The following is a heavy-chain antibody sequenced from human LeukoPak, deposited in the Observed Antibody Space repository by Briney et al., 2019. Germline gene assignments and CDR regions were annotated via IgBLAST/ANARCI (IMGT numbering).Heavy chain of an antibody. CDR3: ARALVGAMFHALAV. V-gene: IGHV3-23*01. Sequence: GAPRLSCAASGFTFTSYAMNWVRQAPGKGLEWVSVVSASGDGTNYADSVRGRCTISRDNSKNTMHLQVNSLRAEDTALYFCARALVGAMFHALAVGGQ. J-gene: IGHJ3*01. CDR1: GFTFTSYA. D-gene: IGHD1-26*01. CDR2: VSASGDGT.